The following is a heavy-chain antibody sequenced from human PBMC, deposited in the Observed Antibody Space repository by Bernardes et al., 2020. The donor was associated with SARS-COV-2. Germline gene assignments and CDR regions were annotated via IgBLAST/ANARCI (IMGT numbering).Heavy chain of an antibody. D-gene: IGHD3-10*01. J-gene: IGHJ4*02. V-gene: IGHV4-39*01. CDR3: ARPNSGSGSYTY. CDR1: GGSVSSGSYY. CDR2: IYYTGST. Sequence: TLSLTCTVSGGSVSSGSYYWGWIRQSPGKGLEWIGSIYYTGSTSYNPSLKSRVTMSVDTSKNQFSLKLSSVTAADTALYYCARPNSGSGSYTYWGQGTLVTVSS.